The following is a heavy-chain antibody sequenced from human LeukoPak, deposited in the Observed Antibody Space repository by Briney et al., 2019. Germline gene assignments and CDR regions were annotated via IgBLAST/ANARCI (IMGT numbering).Heavy chain of an antibody. J-gene: IGHJ6*02. D-gene: IGHD4-17*01. V-gene: IGHV4-34*01. Sequence: PGGSLRLSCAASGFTFSDYHMSWIRQAPGKGLEWIGEINHSGSTNYNPSLKSRVTISVDTSKNQFSLKLSSVTAADTAVYYCARDYGQRYYYGMDVWGQGTTVTVSS. CDR2: INHSGST. CDR3: ARDYGQRYYYGMDV. CDR1: GFTFSDYH.